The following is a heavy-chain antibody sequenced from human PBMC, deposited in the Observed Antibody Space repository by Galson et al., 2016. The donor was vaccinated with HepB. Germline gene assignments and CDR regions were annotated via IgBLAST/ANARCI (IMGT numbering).Heavy chain of an antibody. CDR1: ENPLNGDAVG. CDR3: ALAYGGTYNFDY. D-gene: IGHD4-23*01. V-gene: IGHV2-5*02. J-gene: IGHJ4*02. CDR2: VYWDNEQ. Sequence: PALVKPTQTLTLTCTFSENPLNGDAVGVGWIRQPPGKPLEWLALVYWDNEQRYNPSLKTSLTVTWDTSKNQVLLRKTDLTPVDTATYYCALAYGGTYNFDYWGPGTLVTVSS.